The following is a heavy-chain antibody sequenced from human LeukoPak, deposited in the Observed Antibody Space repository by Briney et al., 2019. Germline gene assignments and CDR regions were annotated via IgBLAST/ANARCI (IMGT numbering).Heavy chain of an antibody. J-gene: IGHJ4*02. D-gene: IGHD6-13*01. CDR2: ISSSGSTI. V-gene: IGHV3-11*01. CDR3: AREAIAAAGTYFDY. Sequence: GGSLRLPCAASGFTFSDYYMSWIRQAPGKGLEWVSYISSSGSTIYYADSVKGRFTISRDNAKNSLYLQMNSLGAEDTAVYYCAREAIAAAGTYFDYWGQGTLVTVSS. CDR1: GFTFSDYY.